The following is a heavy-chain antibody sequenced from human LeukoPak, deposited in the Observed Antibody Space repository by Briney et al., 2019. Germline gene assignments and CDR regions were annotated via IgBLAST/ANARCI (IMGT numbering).Heavy chain of an antibody. CDR2: IDPSGGST. J-gene: IGHJ4*02. CDR3: ARNSGSGFDY. CDR1: GYTFTSYY. D-gene: IGHD2-15*01. Sequence: GASVKVSCKASGYTFTSYYIVWVRQAPGQGLEWMGRIDPSGGSTSYAQKFQGRVTMTRGTSTSTVYMELNSLISEDTAVYYCARNSGSGFDYWGQGTLVTVSS. V-gene: IGHV1-46*01.